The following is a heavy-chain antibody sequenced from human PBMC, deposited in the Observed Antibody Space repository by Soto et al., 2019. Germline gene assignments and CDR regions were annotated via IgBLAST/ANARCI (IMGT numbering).Heavy chain of an antibody. J-gene: IGHJ4*02. CDR3: AKHLIGGRLQTPFDL. V-gene: IGHV3-23*01. CDR1: GFSFGTYT. Sequence: EVQLLESGGGLVQPGGSLRLSCAVSGFSFGTYTVNWVRQAPGMGLEWVSGLSDSVGTTHYAYSVKGRFTISRDKSKNTLYLQMHNLRAEDTAVYYCAKHLIGGRLQTPFDLWGQGTQVTVSS. CDR2: LSDSVGTT. D-gene: IGHD3-22*01.